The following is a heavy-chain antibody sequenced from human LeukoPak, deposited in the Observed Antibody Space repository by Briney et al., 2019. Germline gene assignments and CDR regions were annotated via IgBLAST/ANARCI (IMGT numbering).Heavy chain of an antibody. D-gene: IGHD3-22*01. CDR2: IYTSGST. V-gene: IGHV4-4*09. Sequence: SETLSLTGTVSGGSISSYYWSWIRQPPGKGLEWIGYIYTSGSTNYNPSLKSRVTISVDTSKNQFFLKLTSVTAADTAVYYCARLGRYYDSSGYSTYFQHWGQGTLVTVSS. CDR3: ARLGRYYDSSGYSTYFQH. CDR1: GGSISSYY. J-gene: IGHJ1*01.